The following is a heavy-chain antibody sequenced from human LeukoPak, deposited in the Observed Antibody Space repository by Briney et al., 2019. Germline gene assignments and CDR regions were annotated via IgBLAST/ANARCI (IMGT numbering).Heavy chain of an antibody. CDR1: GFTFDDYA. CDR2: ISWNSGSI. D-gene: IGHD5-24*01. Sequence: GGSLRLSCAASGFTFDDYAMHWVRQAPGKGLEWVSGISWNSGSIGYADSVKGRFTISRDNAKNSLYLQMNSLRAEDTALYYCAKVGKRWLLGFDPWGQRTLVTVSS. J-gene: IGHJ5*02. V-gene: IGHV3-9*01. CDR3: AKVGKRWLLGFDP.